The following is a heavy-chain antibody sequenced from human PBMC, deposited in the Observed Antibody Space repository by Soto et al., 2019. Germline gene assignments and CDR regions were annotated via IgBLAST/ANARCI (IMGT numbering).Heavy chain of an antibody. CDR1: GGTFSSYA. Sequence: QVQLVQSGAEVKKPGSSVKVSCKASGGTFSSYAISWVRQAPGQGLEWMGGSIPIFGTANYAQKFQGRVTITADESTSTAYMELSSLRSEDTAVYYCAREHFRYSGSQGYYYYGMDVWGQGTTVTVSS. CDR2: SIPIFGTA. D-gene: IGHD1-26*01. J-gene: IGHJ6*02. V-gene: IGHV1-69*01. CDR3: AREHFRYSGSQGYYYYGMDV.